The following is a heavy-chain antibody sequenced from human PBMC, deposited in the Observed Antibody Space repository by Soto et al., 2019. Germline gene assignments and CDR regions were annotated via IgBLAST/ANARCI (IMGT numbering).Heavy chain of an antibody. J-gene: IGHJ5*02. CDR3: AHRRYEASLLDP. Sequence: QITLKEAGTTLVKPTQNLTLTCTFSGFSISTSGVGVGWIRQPPGKALEWLELIYWDDDKRYSPSLKSRLTITKDTSKIQVVNTMNNMDPVDTAKYYCAHRRYEASLLDPWGQGTLVTVSS. CDR2: IYWDDDK. CDR1: GFSISTSGVG. V-gene: IGHV2-5*02. D-gene: IGHD3-16*01.